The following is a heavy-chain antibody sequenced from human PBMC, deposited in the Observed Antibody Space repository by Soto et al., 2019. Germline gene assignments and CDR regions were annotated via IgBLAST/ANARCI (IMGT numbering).Heavy chain of an antibody. Sequence: PSETLSLTCTVSGGSISSSSYYWGWIRQPPGKGLEWIGSIYYSGSTYYNPSLKSRVTISVDTSKNQFSLKLSSVTAADTAVYYCARLYHPLRNYDYVMDVWGQGTTVTVSS. CDR1: GGSISSSSYY. CDR3: ARLYHPLRNYDYVMDV. D-gene: IGHD3-16*01. V-gene: IGHV4-39*07. CDR2: IYYSGST. J-gene: IGHJ6*02.